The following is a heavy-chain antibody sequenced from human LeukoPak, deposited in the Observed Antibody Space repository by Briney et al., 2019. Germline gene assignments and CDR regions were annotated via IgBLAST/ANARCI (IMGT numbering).Heavy chain of an antibody. D-gene: IGHD5-18*01. CDR2: ILGDENR. V-gene: IGHV3-53*01. CDR1: GFTVSSNC. Sequence: GGSLRLSCAASGFTVSSNCMTWVRQAPGKGLEWVSVILGDENRFYADSVKGRFTISRDNSKNTVYLHMNSLRADDTAVYYCAGSRYGHSRFDSWGQGTLVTVSS. J-gene: IGHJ4*02. CDR3: AGSRYGHSRFDS.